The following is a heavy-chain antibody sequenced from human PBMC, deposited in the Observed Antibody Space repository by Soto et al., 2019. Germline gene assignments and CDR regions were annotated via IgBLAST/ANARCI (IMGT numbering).Heavy chain of an antibody. CDR2: INHSGST. J-gene: IGHJ5*02. CDR3: ARVGRYCSSTSCWYNWFDP. V-gene: IGHV4-34*01. CDR1: GGSFSGYY. Sequence: SETLSLTCAVYGGSFSGYYWSWIRQPPGKGLEWIGEINHSGSTNYNPSLKSRVTISVDTSKNQFSLKLSSVTAADTAVYYCARVGRYCSSTSCWYNWFDPWGQGTLVTVSS. D-gene: IGHD2-2*01.